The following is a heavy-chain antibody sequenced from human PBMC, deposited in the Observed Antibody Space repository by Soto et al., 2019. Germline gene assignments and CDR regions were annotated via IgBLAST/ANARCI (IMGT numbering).Heavy chain of an antibody. CDR3: AKDDPIVLMVYAPYFDY. CDR2: ISGSGGST. V-gene: IGHV3-23*01. J-gene: IGHJ4*02. Sequence: GGSLRLSCAASGFTFSSYAMSWVRQAPGKGLEWVSAISGSGGSTYYADSVKGRFTISRDNSKNTLYLQMNSLRAEDTAVYYCAKDDPIVLMVYAPYFDYWGQGTLVTVSS. D-gene: IGHD2-8*01. CDR1: GFTFSSYA.